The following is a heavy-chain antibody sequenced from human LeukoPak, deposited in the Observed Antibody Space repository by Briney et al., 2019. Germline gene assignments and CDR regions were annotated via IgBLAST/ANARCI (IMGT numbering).Heavy chain of an antibody. CDR3: AREGNGLLSKDLDY. Sequence: GASVKVSCKAYGYTFTDYYIHWVRQAPGQGLEWMGYINPHRGGTSSPQKFQGRVTMTTDASISTAYMELSRLTSDDTAVYYCAREGNGLLSKDLDYWGQGTLVTVSS. J-gene: IGHJ4*02. V-gene: IGHV1-2*02. D-gene: IGHD2-15*01. CDR2: INPHRGGT. CDR1: GYTFTDYY.